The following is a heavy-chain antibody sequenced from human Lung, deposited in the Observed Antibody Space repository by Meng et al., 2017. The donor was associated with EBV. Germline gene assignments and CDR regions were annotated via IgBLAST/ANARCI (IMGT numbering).Heavy chain of an antibody. V-gene: IGHV6-1*01. J-gene: IGHJ2*01. CDR3: ARGATSVFDL. CDR1: GDSVSSHTAA. CDR2: TYYRSKWYN. Sequence: QVQLPQAGPGLGKPSHTLSLTCAISGDSVSSHTAAWNWIRQSPSRGLEWLGRTYYRSKWYNDYAVFVKSRITINPDTSKNQFSLQLNSVTPEDTAVYYCARGATSVFDLWGRGTLVTVSS.